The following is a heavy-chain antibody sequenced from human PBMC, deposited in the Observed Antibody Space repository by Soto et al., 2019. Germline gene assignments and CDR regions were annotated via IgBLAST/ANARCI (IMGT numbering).Heavy chain of an antibody. CDR3: ARGGCRHGYNFFDY. CDR2: INHSGST. D-gene: IGHD5-12*01. V-gene: IGHV4-34*01. CDR1: GGSFSGYY. J-gene: IGHJ4*02. Sequence: QVQLQQWGAGLLKPSETLSLTCAVYGGSFSGYYWSWIRQPPGKGLEWIGEINHSGSTNYNPSLKSRVTISVDTAKNQYSLKLSSVTAADTAGYYCARGGCRHGYNFFDYWGQGGLVTVSS.